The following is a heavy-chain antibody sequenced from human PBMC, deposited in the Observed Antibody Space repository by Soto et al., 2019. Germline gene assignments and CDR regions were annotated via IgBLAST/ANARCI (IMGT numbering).Heavy chain of an antibody. CDR3: ARGRLAARPGLYYFDY. Sequence: GASVKVSCKASGYTFTSYYMHWVRQAPGQGLELMGIINPSGGSTSYAQKFQGRVTMTRDTSTSTVYMELSSLRSEDTAVYYCARGRLAARPGLYYFDYWGQGTLVTVYS. V-gene: IGHV1-46*01. D-gene: IGHD6-6*01. CDR1: GYTFTSYY. CDR2: INPSGGST. J-gene: IGHJ4*02.